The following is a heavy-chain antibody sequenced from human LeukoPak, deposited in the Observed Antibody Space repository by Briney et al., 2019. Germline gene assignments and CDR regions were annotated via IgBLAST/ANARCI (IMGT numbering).Heavy chain of an antibody. Sequence: GGSLRLSCAASGFTFSTYGMSWVRQAPGKGLEWVSAISGSGGSTYYADSVKGRFTISRDNSKNTLYLQMNSLRAEDTAVYYCAGYSSSWPYYYYYMDVWGKGTTVTISS. V-gene: IGHV3-23*01. J-gene: IGHJ6*03. CDR2: ISGSGGST. CDR3: AGYSSSWPYYYYYMDV. CDR1: GFTFSTYG. D-gene: IGHD6-13*01.